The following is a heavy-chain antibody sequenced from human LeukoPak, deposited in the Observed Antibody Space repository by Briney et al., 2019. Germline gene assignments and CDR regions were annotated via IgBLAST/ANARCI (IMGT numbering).Heavy chain of an antibody. D-gene: IGHD3-10*01. V-gene: IGHV3-33*06. J-gene: IGHJ4*02. CDR1: GFTFSSYG. Sequence: GGSLRLSCAASGFTFSSYGMHWVRQAPGKGLEWVAVIWYDGSNKYYADSVKGRFTIPRDNSKNTLYLQMNSLRAEDTAVYYCAKEKRQLLWFGELFVWGQGTLVTVSS. CDR2: IWYDGSNK. CDR3: AKEKRQLLWFGELFV.